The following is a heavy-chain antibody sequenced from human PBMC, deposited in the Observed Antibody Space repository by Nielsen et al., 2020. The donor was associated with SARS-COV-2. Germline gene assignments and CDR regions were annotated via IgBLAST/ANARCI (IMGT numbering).Heavy chain of an antibody. D-gene: IGHD3-3*01. J-gene: IGHJ5*02. CDR2: ISSSGSTI. CDR3: AKDLIRYLEWIPES. CDR1: GFTFSDYY. Sequence: GGSLRLSCAASGFTFSDYYMSWIRQAPGKGLEWVSYISSSGSTIYYADSVKGRFTISRDNAKNSLYLQMNSLRVEDTAVYYCAKDLIRYLEWIPESWGQGTLVTVSS. V-gene: IGHV3-11*04.